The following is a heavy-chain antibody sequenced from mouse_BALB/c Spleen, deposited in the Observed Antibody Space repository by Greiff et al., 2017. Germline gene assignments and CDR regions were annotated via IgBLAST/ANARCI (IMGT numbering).Heavy chain of an antibody. J-gene: IGHJ2*01. CDR1: GFTFSSYA. CDR2: ISSGGSYT. V-gene: IGHV5-9-4*01. Sequence: EVMLVESGGGLVKPGGSLKLSCAASGFTFSSYAMSWVRQSPEKRLEWVAEISSGGSYTYYPDTVTGRFTISRDNAKNTLYLEMSSLRSEDTAVYYCARGVDYWGQGTTLTVSS. CDR3: ARGVDY.